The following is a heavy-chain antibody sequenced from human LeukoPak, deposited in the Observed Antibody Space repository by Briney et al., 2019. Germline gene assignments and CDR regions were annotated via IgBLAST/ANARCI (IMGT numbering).Heavy chain of an antibody. CDR2: ISSSSSYI. CDR3: ARGGEPVGFDY. D-gene: IGHD1-26*01. J-gene: IGHJ4*02. Sequence: PGGSLRLSCAASGFTFSSYSMNWVRKAPGKGLEWVSSISSSSSYIYYADSVKGRFTISRDNAKNSLSLQMNSLRAEDTAVYYCARGGEPVGFDYWGQGTLVTVSS. V-gene: IGHV3-21*01. CDR1: GFTFSSYS.